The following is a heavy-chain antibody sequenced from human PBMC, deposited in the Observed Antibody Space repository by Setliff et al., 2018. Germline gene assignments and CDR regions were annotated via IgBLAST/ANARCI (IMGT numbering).Heavy chain of an antibody. J-gene: IGHJ6*03. D-gene: IGHD2-15*01. CDR1: GFTFSSYW. CDR2: IKQDGSEK. Sequence: PGGSLRLSCAASGFTFSSYWMSWVRQAPGKGLEWVANIKQDGSEKYYVDSVKGRFTISRDNAKNSLYLQMNSLRAEDTAVYYCARDSVSGEYYYYYYMDVWGKGTTVTVSS. V-gene: IGHV3-7*01. CDR3: ARDSVSGEYYYYYYMDV.